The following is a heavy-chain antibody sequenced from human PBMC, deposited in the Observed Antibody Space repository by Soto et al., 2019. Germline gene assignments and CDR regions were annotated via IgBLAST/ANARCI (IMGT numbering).Heavy chain of an antibody. CDR2: FYYSGST. Sequence: PSETLSLTCTVSGGSISGYYWSWIRQPPGKGLEWIGYFYYSGSTSYNPPLKSRLTLSVDTSKNQFSLRLTSVTAADTAVYYCARSDGRYWGQGTLVTVSS. J-gene: IGHJ4*02. V-gene: IGHV4-59*01. CDR1: GGSISGYY. CDR3: ARSDGRY.